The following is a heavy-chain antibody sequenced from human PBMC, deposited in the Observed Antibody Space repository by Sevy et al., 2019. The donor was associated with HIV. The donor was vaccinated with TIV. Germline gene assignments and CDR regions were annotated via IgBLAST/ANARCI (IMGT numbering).Heavy chain of an antibody. CDR3: ARYYYGSGSPPYYYYGMDV. Sequence: GGSLRLSCAASGFTVSSNYMTWVRQAPGKGLEWVSDIYSGGSTYYADSVKGRFTISRDDSKNTLYLRMNSLRADDTAMYYCARYYYGSGSPPYYYYGMDVWGQGTTVTVSS. D-gene: IGHD3-10*01. CDR2: IYSGGST. CDR1: GFTVSSNY. J-gene: IGHJ6*02. V-gene: IGHV3-53*01.